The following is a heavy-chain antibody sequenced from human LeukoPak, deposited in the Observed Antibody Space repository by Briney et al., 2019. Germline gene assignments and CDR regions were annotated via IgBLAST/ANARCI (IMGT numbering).Heavy chain of an antibody. CDR2: ISGSGGST. J-gene: IGHJ4*02. CDR1: GFTFSSYA. D-gene: IGHD6-19*01. Sequence: GGSLRLSCAASGFTFSSYAMSWVRQAPGKGLEWVSAISGSGGSTYYADSVKGRFTISRDNSKNTLYLQMNSLRAEDTAVYYCEKSTPAFFIAGAGTGDYWGQETLVTVPS. V-gene: IGHV3-23*01. CDR3: EKSTPAFFIAGAGTGDY.